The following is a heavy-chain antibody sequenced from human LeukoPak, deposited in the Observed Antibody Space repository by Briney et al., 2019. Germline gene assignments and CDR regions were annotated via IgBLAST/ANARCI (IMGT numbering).Heavy chain of an antibody. V-gene: IGHV3-23*01. CDR3: ARDGVLWFGSESDAFDI. J-gene: IGHJ3*02. CDR1: GFTFYSYS. Sequence: GGSLRLSCAASGFTFYSYSMSWVRQAPGKGLEWVSGISGRGDNTYNADSVKGRFTISRDNAKNSLYLQMNSLRAEDTAVYYCARDGVLWFGSESDAFDIWGQGTMVTVSS. D-gene: IGHD3-10*01. CDR2: ISGRGDNT.